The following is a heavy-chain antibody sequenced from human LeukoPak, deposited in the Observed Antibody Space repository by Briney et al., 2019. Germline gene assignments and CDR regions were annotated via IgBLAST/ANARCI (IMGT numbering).Heavy chain of an antibody. CDR3: ARGPDAFDI. CDR2: IYHSGST. Sequence: SSETLSLTCAVSGYSISSGYYWGWIRQPPGKGLEWIGSIYHSGSTYYNPSLKSRVTISVDTSKNQFSLKLSSVTAADTAVYCCARGPDAFDIWGQGTMVTVSS. J-gene: IGHJ3*02. V-gene: IGHV4-38-2*01. CDR1: GYSISSGYY.